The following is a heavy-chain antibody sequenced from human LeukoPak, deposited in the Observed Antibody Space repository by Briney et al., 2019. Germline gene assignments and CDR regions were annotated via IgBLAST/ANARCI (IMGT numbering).Heavy chain of an antibody. CDR2: ISYDGSNK. J-gene: IGHJ4*02. CDR3: ARDLRPDGSGSEHDY. CDR1: GFTFSTYG. V-gene: IGHV3-30*03. D-gene: IGHD3-10*01. Sequence: GRSLRLSCAASGFTFSTYGMHWVRQAPGKGLEWVAVISYDGSNKYYADSVKGRFTISRDNSKNTLYLQMNSLRAEDTAVYYCARDLRPDGSGSEHDYWGQGTLVTVSS.